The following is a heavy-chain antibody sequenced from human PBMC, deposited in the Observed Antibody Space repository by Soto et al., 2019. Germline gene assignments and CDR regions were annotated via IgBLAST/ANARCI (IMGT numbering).Heavy chain of an antibody. Sequence: PSETLSLTCAVSAGSISGSFWSWIRQSPGRELELIGYIYYSGSTYYNPSLKSRITISIVTSRNQFSLIMSSVTDADTAVYYCAKVGRIAAAGTRFDPWGQGTPVTVSS. CDR3: AKVGRIAAAGTRFDP. J-gene: IGHJ5*02. CDR2: IYYSGST. V-gene: IGHV4-59*01. CDR1: AGSISGSF. D-gene: IGHD6-13*01.